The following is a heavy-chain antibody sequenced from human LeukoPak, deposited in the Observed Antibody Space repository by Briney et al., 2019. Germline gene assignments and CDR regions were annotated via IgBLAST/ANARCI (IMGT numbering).Heavy chain of an antibody. D-gene: IGHD2-15*01. CDR3: TVVVVAAKAFDI. J-gene: IGHJ3*02. V-gene: IGHV1-18*01. CDR2: NSAYNGNT. Sequence: ASVKVSCKASGYTFTSYGISWVRQAPGQGLEWMGWNSAYNGNTNYAQKLQGRVTMTTDTSTSTAYMELRSLRSDDTAVYYCTVVVVAAKAFDIWGQGTMVTVSS. CDR1: GYTFTSYG.